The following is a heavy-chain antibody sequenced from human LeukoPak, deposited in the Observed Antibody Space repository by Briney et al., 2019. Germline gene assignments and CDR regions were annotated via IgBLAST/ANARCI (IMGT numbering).Heavy chain of an antibody. CDR1: RGSLSGNY. J-gene: IGHJ4*02. CDR2: INHSGST. CDR3: ARQWLVPPLLDY. V-gene: IGHV4-34*01. D-gene: IGHD6-19*01. Sequence: SETLSLTCAVYRGSLSGNYWSWIRQPPGKGLEWIGEINHSGSTNYNPSLKSRVTISVDTSKNQLSLKLSSMTAADTAVYYCARQWLVPPLLDYWGQGTLVTVSS.